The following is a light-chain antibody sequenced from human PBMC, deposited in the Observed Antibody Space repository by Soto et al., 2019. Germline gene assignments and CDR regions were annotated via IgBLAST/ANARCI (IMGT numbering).Light chain of an antibody. CDR2: SNT. CDR3: AAWDGSLNGRV. J-gene: IGLJ3*02. V-gene: IGLV1-44*01. CDR1: SSNFGSMA. Sequence: QSVLTQPPSASATPGRRVTISCSGRSSNFGSMAINWYQQVPGAAPKLLIYSNTQRPSGVPGRFSGSKSATSASLAISGLQSEDEADYYCAAWDGSLNGRVFGGGTKLTVL.